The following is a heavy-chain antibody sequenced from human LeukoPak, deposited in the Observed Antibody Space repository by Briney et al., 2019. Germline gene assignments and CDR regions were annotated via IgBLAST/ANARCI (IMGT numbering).Heavy chain of an antibody. CDR3: AKVRAPTVTTAAFDY. Sequence: RGSLRLSCAASGFTLSSYAMSWVRQAPGKGLEWVSGFSSSGGSANYADSVKGRFSISRDNSKNTLYLQMNSLRAEDTAVYYCAKVRAPTVTTAAFDYWGQGTLVTVSS. J-gene: IGHJ4*02. D-gene: IGHD4-11*01. CDR2: FSSSGGSA. CDR1: GFTLSSYA. V-gene: IGHV3-23*01.